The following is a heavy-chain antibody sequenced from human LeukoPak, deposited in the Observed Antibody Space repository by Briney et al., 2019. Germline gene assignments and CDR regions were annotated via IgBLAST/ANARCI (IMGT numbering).Heavy chain of an antibody. CDR2: ISSSSSTI. V-gene: IGHV3-48*04. D-gene: IGHD1-26*01. CDR3: ARWEPGAASHFEG. CDR1: GFTFSSYS. Sequence: PGGSLRLSCAASGFTFSSYSMNWVRQAPGKGLEWVSYISSSSSTIYYADSVKGRFTISRDNAKNSLYLQMNSLRAEDTAVYYCARWEPGAASHFEGWGQGTLVTVSS. J-gene: IGHJ4*02.